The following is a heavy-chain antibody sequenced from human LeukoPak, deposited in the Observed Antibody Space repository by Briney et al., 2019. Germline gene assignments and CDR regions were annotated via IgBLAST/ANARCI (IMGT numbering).Heavy chain of an antibody. J-gene: IGHJ4*02. D-gene: IGHD3-16*01. Sequence: SETLSLTCAVYGGSFSGYYWSWIRQPPGKGLEWIGEINHSGSTNYNPSLKSRVTISVDTSKNQFSLKLSSVTAADTAVYYCAXXXXXXXXXVMPTPIYYFDYWGQGILVTVSS. CDR1: GGSFSGYY. CDR3: AXXXXXXXXXVMPTPIYYFDY. V-gene: IGHV4-34*01. CDR2: INHSGST.